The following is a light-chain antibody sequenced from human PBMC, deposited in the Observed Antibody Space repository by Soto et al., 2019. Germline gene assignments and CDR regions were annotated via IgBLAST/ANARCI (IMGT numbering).Light chain of an antibody. V-gene: IGKV3-15*01. CDR1: QSVSIL. Sequence: EIVMQQSPATLSVSPGARSPLSGRASQSVSILLAWYQQKPGQAPRLLIHGATTRATGIPARFSGSGSGTEFTLTISSLQSEEFAVYYCKKYNNWPRTVGQGNKVAIK. CDR2: GAT. CDR3: KKYNNWPRT. J-gene: IGKJ1*01.